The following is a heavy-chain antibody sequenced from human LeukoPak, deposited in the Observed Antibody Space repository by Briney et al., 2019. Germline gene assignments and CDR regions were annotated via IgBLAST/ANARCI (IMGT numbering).Heavy chain of an antibody. V-gene: IGHV4-59*08. D-gene: IGHD5-24*01. CDR2: VFHSGNT. Sequence: SETLSLTCNVSGDSLTSHFWIWIRQTPGKGLEWIGYVFHSGNTNYSPSLKSRVTISLDTSKKQFHLRLASVTAADTAVYYCARRMATVTDAFDIWGRGTMVSVSS. CDR3: ARRMATVTDAFDI. CDR1: GDSLTSHF. J-gene: IGHJ3*02.